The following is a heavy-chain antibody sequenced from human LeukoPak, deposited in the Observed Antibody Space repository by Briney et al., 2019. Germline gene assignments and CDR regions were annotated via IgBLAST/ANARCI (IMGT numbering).Heavy chain of an antibody. CDR3: ARDTGKYGMDV. D-gene: IGHD1-14*01. CDR2: IWYDGGNK. CDR1: GFTFSSYG. Sequence: GGSLRLSCAASGFTFSSYGMRWVRQAPGKGLEWVAVIWYDGGNKYYADSVKGRFTISRDNSKNTLYLQMNSLRAEDTAVYYCARDTGKYGMDVWGQGTTVTVSS. J-gene: IGHJ6*02. V-gene: IGHV3-33*01.